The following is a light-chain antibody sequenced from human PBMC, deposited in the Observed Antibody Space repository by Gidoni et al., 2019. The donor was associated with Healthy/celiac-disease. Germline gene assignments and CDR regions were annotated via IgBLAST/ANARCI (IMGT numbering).Light chain of an antibody. CDR2: AAS. J-gene: IGKJ4*01. CDR1: QGISSY. V-gene: IGKV1-8*01. Sequence: AIRMTQSPSSFSASTGDRVTITCRASQGISSYLAWYQQKPGKAPKLLIYAASTLQSGVPSMFSGSGSGTDFTLTISCLQSEDFATYYCQQYYSYPLTCXGXTKVEIK. CDR3: QQYYSYPLT.